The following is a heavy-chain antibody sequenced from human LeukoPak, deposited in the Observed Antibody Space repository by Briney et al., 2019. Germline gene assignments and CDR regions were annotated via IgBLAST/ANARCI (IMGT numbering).Heavy chain of an antibody. Sequence: GASVKVSCKTSGYTFTMNGISWMRQAPGQGLEWMGWISSYNDKTNYSQRLQGRVTMTTDTSTSTAYMELRSLRSDDTAVYYCAREERGFAPWGQWTLVTVSS. CDR1: GYTFTMNG. V-gene: IGHV1-18*01. J-gene: IGHJ5*02. CDR2: ISSYNDKT. CDR3: AREERGFAP.